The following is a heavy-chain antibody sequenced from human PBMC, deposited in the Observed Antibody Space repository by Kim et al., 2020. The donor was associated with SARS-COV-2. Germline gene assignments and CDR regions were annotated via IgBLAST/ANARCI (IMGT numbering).Heavy chain of an antibody. J-gene: IGHJ5*02. CDR1: GGSISSSSYY. CDR3: ARHTGGRSDWSGELLRPFDP. D-gene: IGHD3-10*01. V-gene: IGHV4-39*01. Sequence: SETLSLTCTVSGGSISSSSYYWGWIRQPPGKGLEWIGSIYYSGSTYYESSLKSRVTISVDTSKNQFSLKLSSVTAADTAVYYCARHTGGRSDWSGELLRPFDPWGQGTLVTVSS. CDR2: IYYSGST.